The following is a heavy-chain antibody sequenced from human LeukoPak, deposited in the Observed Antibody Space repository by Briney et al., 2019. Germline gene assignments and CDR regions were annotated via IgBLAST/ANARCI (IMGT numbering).Heavy chain of an antibody. Sequence: GGSLRLSCAASGFTFSSYSMNWVRQAPGKGLEWVSSLSSGSGYRYYADSVKGRFTISRDNAKNSLYLQMNSLRAEDTAVYYCARVGPGNNYMDVWGKGTTVTVSS. V-gene: IGHV3-21*01. D-gene: IGHD1-1*01. CDR3: ARVGPGNNYMDV. J-gene: IGHJ6*03. CDR2: LSSGSGYR. CDR1: GFTFSSYS.